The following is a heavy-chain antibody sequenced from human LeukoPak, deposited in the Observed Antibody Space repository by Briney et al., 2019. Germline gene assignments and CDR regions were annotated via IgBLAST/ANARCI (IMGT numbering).Heavy chain of an antibody. CDR2: IKYDGSEK. Sequence: GGSLRLSCAASGFTFSSYAMSWVRQAPGKGLEWVANIKYDGSEKNSVDSVKGRFTISRDNAKNSVYLQMNSLRVEDTAVYCAKETRGYYDSWGQGTLVTVSS. CDR1: GFTFSSYA. J-gene: IGHJ4*02. CDR3: AKETRGYYDS. V-gene: IGHV3-7*01.